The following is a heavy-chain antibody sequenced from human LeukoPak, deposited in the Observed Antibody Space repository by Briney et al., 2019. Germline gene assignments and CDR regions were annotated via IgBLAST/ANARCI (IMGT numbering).Heavy chain of an antibody. J-gene: IGHJ5*02. CDR2: IYYSGST. Sequence: SETLSLTCAVYGGSFSDYYWSWIRQPPGKGLEWIGYIYYSGSTYYNPSLKSRVTISVDTSKNQFSLKLSSVTAADTAVYYCASTDYGDYGWFDPWGQGTLVTVSS. V-gene: IGHV4-30-4*01. CDR1: GGSFSDYY. D-gene: IGHD4-17*01. CDR3: ASTDYGDYGWFDP.